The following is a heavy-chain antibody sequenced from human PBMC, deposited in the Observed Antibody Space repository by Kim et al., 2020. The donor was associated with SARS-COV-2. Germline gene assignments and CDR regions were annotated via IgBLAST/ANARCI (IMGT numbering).Heavy chain of an antibody. CDR1: GFTFSRHS. V-gene: IGHV3-30*04. J-gene: IGHJ3*01. CDR3: ARDKIGGHGAFDA. Sequence: GSLRLSCADSGFTFSRHSMHWVRQAPGKGLEWVALISFDGSFIRYGDSVKGRFTISRDNSRNTLYLHMNSLNTGDTAVYYCARDKIGGHGAFDACGEGT. CDR2: ISFDGSFI.